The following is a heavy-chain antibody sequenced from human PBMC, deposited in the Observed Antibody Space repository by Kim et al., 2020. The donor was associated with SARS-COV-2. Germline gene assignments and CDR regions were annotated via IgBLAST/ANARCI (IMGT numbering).Heavy chain of an antibody. CDR3: ARDLSSGWYW. V-gene: IGHV1-69*04. Sequence: SVKVSCKASGGTFSSYAISWVRQAPGQGLEWMGRIIPIFGIANYAQKFQGRVTITADKSTSTAYMELSSLRSEDTAVYYCARDLSSGWYWWGQGTLVTVSS. J-gene: IGHJ4*02. CDR1: GGTFSSYA. D-gene: IGHD6-19*01. CDR2: IIPIFGIA.